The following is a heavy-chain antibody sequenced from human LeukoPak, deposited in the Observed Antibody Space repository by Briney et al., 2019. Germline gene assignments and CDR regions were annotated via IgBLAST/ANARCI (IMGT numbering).Heavy chain of an antibody. CDR1: GGSISSYY. CDR3: ARQLATPGVFDY. D-gene: IGHD1-1*01. J-gene: IGHJ4*02. Sequence: SETLSLTCTVSGGSISSYYWSWIRQPAGKGLEWIGRIYTSGSTNYNPSLKSRVTISVDTSKNQFSLKLSSVTAADTAVYYCARQLATPGVFDYWGQGTLVTVSS. CDR2: IYTSGST. V-gene: IGHV4-4*07.